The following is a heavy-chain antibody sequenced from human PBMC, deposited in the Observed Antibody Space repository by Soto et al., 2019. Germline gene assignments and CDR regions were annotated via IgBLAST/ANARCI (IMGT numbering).Heavy chain of an antibody. Sequence: EVQLLESGGGLVQPGGSLRLSCAASGFTFSNYAMSWVRQAPGKGLEWVSAISGSDGSTYYADSVKGRFTISRDNSKNTLFLQMNSLRAEDTAVYYCAKDPSYYDFWSAYVDYWGQGTLVTVSS. CDR3: AKDPSYYDFWSAYVDY. D-gene: IGHD3-3*01. CDR1: GFTFSNYA. J-gene: IGHJ4*02. CDR2: ISGSDGST. V-gene: IGHV3-23*01.